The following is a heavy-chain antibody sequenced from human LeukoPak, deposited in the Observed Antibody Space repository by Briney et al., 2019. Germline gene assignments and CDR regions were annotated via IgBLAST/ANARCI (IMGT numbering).Heavy chain of an antibody. D-gene: IGHD3-10*01. V-gene: IGHV4-38-2*02. CDR3: AGYTYDSGNYLDS. Sequence: PSETLSLTCTVSGSSINTPYYWAWIRQPPGEGLEWIGRIYSSGSTNYNPSLKSRVTMSVDTSKNQFSLKLSSVTAADTAVYYCAGYTYDSGNYLDSWGQGTLVTVSS. CDR1: GSSINTPYY. CDR2: IYSSGST. J-gene: IGHJ4*02.